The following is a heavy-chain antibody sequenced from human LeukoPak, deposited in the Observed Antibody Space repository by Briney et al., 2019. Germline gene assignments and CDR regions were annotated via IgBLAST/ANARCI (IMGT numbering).Heavy chain of an antibody. Sequence: PGRSLRLSCAASGFTFSSYGMHWVRQAPGKGLEWVAVISYDGSNKYYADSVKGRFTISRDNSKNTLYLQMNSLRAEDTAVYYCAKDLQGYSSSSDAFDIWGQGTMVTVSS. CDR3: AKDLQGYSSSSDAFDI. V-gene: IGHV3-30*18. CDR2: ISYDGSNK. J-gene: IGHJ3*02. D-gene: IGHD6-13*01. CDR1: GFTFSSYG.